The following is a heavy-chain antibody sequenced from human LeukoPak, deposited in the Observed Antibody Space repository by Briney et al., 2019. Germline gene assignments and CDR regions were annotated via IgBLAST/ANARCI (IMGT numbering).Heavy chain of an antibody. CDR2: IYTSGST. J-gene: IGHJ4*02. Sequence: SETLSLTCTVSGGSISSGSYYWSWIRQPAGKGLEWIGRIYTSGSTNYNPSLKSRVTISVDTSKNQFSLKLSSVTAADTAVYYCARDLSPGQYYDFWSGSDYWGQGTLVTVSS. D-gene: IGHD3-3*01. V-gene: IGHV4-61*02. CDR1: GGSISSGSYY. CDR3: ARDLSPGQYYDFWSGSDY.